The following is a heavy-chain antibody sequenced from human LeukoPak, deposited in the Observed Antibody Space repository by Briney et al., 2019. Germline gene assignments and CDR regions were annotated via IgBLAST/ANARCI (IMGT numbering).Heavy chain of an antibody. CDR2: IYYSGNT. D-gene: IGHD1-26*01. J-gene: IGHJ5*02. V-gene: IGHV4-39*01. Sequence: SETLSLTCTVSGGSISSSNYYWGWIRQPPGKGLEWIGSIYYSGNTYYNPSLKSRVTISVDTSKNQFSLKLTSVTAADTAVYYCARPIVGATWGFDPWGQGTLVTVSS. CDR1: GGSISSSNYY. CDR3: ARPIVGATWGFDP.